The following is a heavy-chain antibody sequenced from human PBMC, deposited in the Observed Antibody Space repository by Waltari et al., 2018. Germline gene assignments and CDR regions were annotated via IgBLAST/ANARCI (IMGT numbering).Heavy chain of an antibody. CDR2: IIPILGIA. CDR3: ARDSGSYWIFDY. CDR1: GGTFSSYA. J-gene: IGHJ4*02. Sequence: QVQLVQSGAEVTKPGSSVKVSCKASGGTFSSYAISWVRQAPGQGLEWMGGIIPILGIANDAQKFQGRVTITADESTSTAYMELSSLRSEDTAVYYCARDSGSYWIFDYWGQGTLVTVSS. D-gene: IGHD1-26*01. V-gene: IGHV1-69*04.